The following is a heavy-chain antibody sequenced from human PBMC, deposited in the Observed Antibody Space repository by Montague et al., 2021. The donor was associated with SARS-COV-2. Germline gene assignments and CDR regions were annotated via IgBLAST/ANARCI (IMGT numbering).Heavy chain of an antibody. J-gene: IGHJ5*02. CDR2: IYYSGST. CDR3: ARLGAGDCSSGSCYSSWFDP. D-gene: IGHD2-15*01. CDR1: GGSISSYY. Sequence: SETLSLTCTVSGGSISSYYWSWIRQPPGKGLEWIGYIYYSGSTNYNPSLKSRVTISVDTSKNQFSLKLSSVTAADTAVYYCARLGAGDCSSGSCYSSWFDPWGQGTLVTVSS. V-gene: IGHV4-59*08.